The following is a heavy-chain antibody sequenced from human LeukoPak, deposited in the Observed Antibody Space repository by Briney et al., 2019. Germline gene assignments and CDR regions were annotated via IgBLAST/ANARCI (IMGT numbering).Heavy chain of an antibody. J-gene: IGHJ6*04. CDR1: GFTFSSYA. CDR3: ARHGYYDSRAMDV. D-gene: IGHD3-22*01. V-gene: IGHV3-30*04. CDR2: ISYDGSNK. Sequence: PGGSLRLSCAASGFTFSSYAMHWVRQAPGKGLEWVAVISYDGSNKYYADSVKGRFTISRDNSKNTLYLQMNSLRAEDTAVYYCARHGYYDSRAMDVWGKGTTVTVSS.